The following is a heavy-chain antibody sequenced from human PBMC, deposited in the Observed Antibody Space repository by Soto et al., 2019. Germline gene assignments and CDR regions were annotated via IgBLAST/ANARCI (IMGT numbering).Heavy chain of an antibody. D-gene: IGHD4-17*01. Sequence: QVQLEQSGAEVKKAGSSVKVSCKAFGGSVNSHAISWVRQAPGQGLEWMGGISPMFGTPTYAQKFQAGVTISEEESTSTVYLDLGSLRSEDPAVFYSASSRTVAEFNAYGGNYHGFDIWGQGTMVTVSS. V-gene: IGHV1-69*01. CDR2: ISPMFGTP. CDR1: GGSVNSHA. J-gene: IGHJ3*02. CDR3: ASSRTVAEFNAYGGNYHGFDI.